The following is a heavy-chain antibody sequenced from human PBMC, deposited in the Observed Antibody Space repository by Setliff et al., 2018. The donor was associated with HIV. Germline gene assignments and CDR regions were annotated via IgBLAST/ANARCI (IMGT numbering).Heavy chain of an antibody. V-gene: IGHV1-69*10. CDR2: AIPMLGIA. Sequence: SCKASGGTFSSYVINWVRQAPGQGLEWMGGAIPMLGIANHVHKFQGRVTITADKSTSTAYMELNSLRSEDTAVYYCARSSYYDVNSPFDYWGQGTLVTVSS. CDR3: ARSSYYDVNSPFDY. D-gene: IGHD3-16*01. CDR1: GGTFSSYV. J-gene: IGHJ4*02.